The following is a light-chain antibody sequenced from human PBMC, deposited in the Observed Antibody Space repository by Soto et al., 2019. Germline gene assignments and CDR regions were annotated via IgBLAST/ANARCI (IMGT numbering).Light chain of an antibody. J-gene: IGLJ2*01. Sequence: QSVLTQPASVSGSPGQSITISCTGTSSDIGSYNLVSWYQHHPGKAPKVMIYEGSKRPSGVSNRFSGSKSGNTASLTISGLQADDEADYYCCSYAGGNTLIFGGGTKLTVL. CDR3: CSYAGGNTLI. CDR1: SSDIGSYNL. V-gene: IGLV2-23*01. CDR2: EGS.